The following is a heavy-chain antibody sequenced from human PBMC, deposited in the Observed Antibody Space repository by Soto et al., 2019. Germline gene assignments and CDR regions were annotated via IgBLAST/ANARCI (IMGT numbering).Heavy chain of an antibody. CDR1: GYTFTSYG. V-gene: IGHV1-18*01. CDR3: ARSVPHPTSSTAPQFDP. Sequence: ASVKVSCKASGYTFTSYGISWVRQAPGQGLEWIVWISAYNGNTNYAQKLQGRVTMTTDTSTSTAYMELRSLRSDNTAVYYCARSVPHPTSSTAPQFDPWGQGTLVTVSS. CDR2: ISAYNGNT. J-gene: IGHJ5*02. D-gene: IGHD1-1*01.